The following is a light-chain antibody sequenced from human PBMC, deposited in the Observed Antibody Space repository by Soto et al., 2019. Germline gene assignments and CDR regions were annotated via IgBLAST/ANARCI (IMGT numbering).Light chain of an antibody. CDR1: QSFSRSF. V-gene: IGKV3-20*01. CDR2: GAS. CDR3: QQYASSPIT. J-gene: IGKJ5*01. Sequence: IVLTQSPGTLSLSPGERATLSCRASQSFSRSFLAWYQQKPGQGPRLLIYGASTRATGIPDRFSGSGSGTDFTLSITRLEPEDFAVYYCQQYASSPITFGQGTRLEIK.